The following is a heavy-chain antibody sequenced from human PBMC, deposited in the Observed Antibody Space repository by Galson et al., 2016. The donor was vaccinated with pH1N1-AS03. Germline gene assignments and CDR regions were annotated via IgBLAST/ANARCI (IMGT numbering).Heavy chain of an antibody. CDR1: GFTLRTYD. Sequence: SLRLSCAASGFTLRTYDMHWVRQAPGKGLEWVGFNRYYGSSEYYGDSMKGRISISRDNSQNTISLQMNSLRVEDTAVYYCARSQYPGTPRAGLDVWGQGTTVTDSS. V-gene: IGHV3-33*01. D-gene: IGHD2-15*01. CDR2: NRYYGSSE. J-gene: IGHJ6*02. CDR3: ARSQYPGTPRAGLDV.